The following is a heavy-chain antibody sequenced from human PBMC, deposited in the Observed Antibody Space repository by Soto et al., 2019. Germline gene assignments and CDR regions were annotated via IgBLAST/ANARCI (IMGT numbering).Heavy chain of an antibody. V-gene: IGHV5-51*01. D-gene: IGHD3-3*01. CDR3: ARHDDFWSGYKPRGPMHLDYYCSGMDV. CDR1: GYSFTNYW. Sequence: GESLKISCKGSGYSFTNYWIGWVRQMPGKGLEWMGIIYPGDSDTRYSPSFQGQVTISADKSISTAYLQWSSLKASDTARYYCARHDDFWSGYKPRGPMHLDYYCSGMDVWGQGTTVTVSS. CDR2: IYPGDSDT. J-gene: IGHJ6*02.